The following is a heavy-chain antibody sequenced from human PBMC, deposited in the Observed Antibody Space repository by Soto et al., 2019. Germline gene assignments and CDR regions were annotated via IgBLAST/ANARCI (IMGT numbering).Heavy chain of an antibody. D-gene: IGHD2-15*01. CDR1: GGSISSGGYY. CDR3: ARDIVVVAATPQRDYYYYYMDV. J-gene: IGHJ6*03. Sequence: ASETLSLTCTVSGGSISSGGYYWSWIRQHPGKGLEWIGYIYYSGSTNYNPSLKSRVTISVDTSKNQFSLKLSSVTAADTAVYYCARDIVVVAATPQRDYYYYYMDVWGKGTTVTVSS. CDR2: IYYSGST. V-gene: IGHV4-61*08.